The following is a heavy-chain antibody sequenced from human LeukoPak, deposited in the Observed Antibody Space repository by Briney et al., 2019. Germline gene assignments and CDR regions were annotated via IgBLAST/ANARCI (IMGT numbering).Heavy chain of an antibody. J-gene: IGHJ4*02. CDR1: GGSISSYY. D-gene: IGHD5-18*01. Sequence: SETLSLTCTVSGGSISSYYWSWIRQPPGKGLEWIGYIYYSGSTNYNPSLKSRVTISVDTSKNQFSLKLSSVTAADTAEYYCARDYAVDTAMVTLLGYWGQGTLVTVSS. CDR3: ARDYAVDTAMVTLLGY. V-gene: IGHV4-59*01. CDR2: IYYSGST.